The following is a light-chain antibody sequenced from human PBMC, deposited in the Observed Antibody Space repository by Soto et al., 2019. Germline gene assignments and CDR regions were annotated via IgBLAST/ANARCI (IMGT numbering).Light chain of an antibody. CDR3: QQSHSTPRT. CDR1: QSISSY. Sequence: DIQMTHSPSSLSASVGDRVTISCRASQSISSYLNWYQQKPGKAPKLLIYATSSLQGGVPSRFSGSGSGTDFTLTISSLQPEDFATYYCQQSHSTPRTFGQGTKVDIK. CDR2: ATS. V-gene: IGKV1-39*01. J-gene: IGKJ1*01.